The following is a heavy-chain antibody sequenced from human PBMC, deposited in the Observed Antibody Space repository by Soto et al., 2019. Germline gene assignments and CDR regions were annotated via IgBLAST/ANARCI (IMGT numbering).Heavy chain of an antibody. CDR3: TRSAYMDV. D-gene: IGHD2-2*01. CDR1: GFTFSSYS. J-gene: IGHJ6*03. Sequence: GGSLRLSCAASGFTFSSYSMNWVRQAPGKGLEWVSYISSGSSTIYYADSVKGRFTISRDNAKNSLYLQMDSLRAEDTAVYYATRSAYMDVWGTGTTVTV. V-gene: IGHV3-48*01. CDR2: ISSGSSTI.